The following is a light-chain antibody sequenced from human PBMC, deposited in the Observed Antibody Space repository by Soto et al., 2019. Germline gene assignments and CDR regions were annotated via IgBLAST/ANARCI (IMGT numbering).Light chain of an antibody. CDR1: KLGNKY. CDR2: QDN. V-gene: IGLV3-1*01. CDR3: QVWDSTILV. Sequence: SYELTQPPSVSVSPGQTASITCSGDKLGNKYVCWYQQKPGQSPVLVIYQDNRRPSGIPERFSGSNSGSTATLTISGTQAMDEADYYCQVWDSTILVFGGGTKLTVL. J-gene: IGLJ2*01.